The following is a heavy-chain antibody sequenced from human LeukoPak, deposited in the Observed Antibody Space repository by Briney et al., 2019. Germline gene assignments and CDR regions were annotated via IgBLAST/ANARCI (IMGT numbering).Heavy chain of an antibody. J-gene: IGHJ4*02. CDR1: GFTFSSYA. V-gene: IGHV3-30-3*01. CDR2: ISYDGSNK. Sequence: PGGSLRLSCAASGFTFSSYATHWVRQAPGKGLEWVAVISYDGSNKYYADSVKGRFTISRDNSKNTLYLQMNSLRAEDTAVYYCARDSDEGFDYWGQGTLVTVSS. CDR3: ARDSDEGFDY. D-gene: IGHD3-10*01.